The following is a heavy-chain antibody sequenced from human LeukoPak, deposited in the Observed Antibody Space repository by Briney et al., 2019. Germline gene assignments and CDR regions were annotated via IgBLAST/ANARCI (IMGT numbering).Heavy chain of an antibody. Sequence: ASVKVSCKASGYTFTSYAMHWVRQAPGQRLGWMGWINAGNGNTKYSQKFQGRVTITRDTSASTAYMELSSLRSEDTAVYYCARRFYYGSGSYYHDAFDIWGQGTMVTVSS. CDR2: INAGNGNT. J-gene: IGHJ3*02. CDR3: ARRFYYGSGSYYHDAFDI. CDR1: GYTFTSYA. V-gene: IGHV1-3*01. D-gene: IGHD3-10*01.